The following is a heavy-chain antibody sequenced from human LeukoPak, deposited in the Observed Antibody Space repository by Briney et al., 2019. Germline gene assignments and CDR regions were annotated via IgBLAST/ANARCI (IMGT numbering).Heavy chain of an antibody. Sequence: SETLSLTCTVSGGSISSYYWSWIRQPAGKGLEWIGRIYTSGSTNYNPSLKSRVTMSIDTSKNQFSLKLTSVTAADTAVYYCARTPIYYFDNSGYYNWGQGTLVTVSS. J-gene: IGHJ4*02. CDR1: GGSISSYY. CDR2: IYTSGST. V-gene: IGHV4-4*07. CDR3: ARTPIYYFDNSGYYN. D-gene: IGHD3-22*01.